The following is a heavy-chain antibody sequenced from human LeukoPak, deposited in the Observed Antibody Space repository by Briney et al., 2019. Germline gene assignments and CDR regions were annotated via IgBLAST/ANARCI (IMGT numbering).Heavy chain of an antibody. V-gene: IGHV1-18*01. CDR1: GYTFTSYG. D-gene: IGHD5-18*01. CDR3: ARDPYSYGYPFDY. J-gene: IGHJ4*02. Sequence: ASVKVSCKASGYTFTSYGISWVRQAPGQGLEWMGWISGYNGKTNYAQKLQGRVTMTRDMSTSTVYMELSSLRSEDTAVYYCARDPYSYGYPFDYWGQGTLVTVSS. CDR2: ISGYNGKT.